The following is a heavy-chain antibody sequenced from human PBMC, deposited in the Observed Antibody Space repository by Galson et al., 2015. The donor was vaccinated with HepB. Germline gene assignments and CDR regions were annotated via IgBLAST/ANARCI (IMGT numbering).Heavy chain of an antibody. J-gene: IGHJ4*02. CDR2: IYYSGTT. Sequence: LTCTVSGGSISSYYWSWIRQPPGKGLEWIGYIYYSGTTNYNPSLKSRVTISVDTSKNQFSLKLSSVTAADTAVYYCARLYSYWGQGTLVTVSS. CDR3: ARLYSY. CDR1: GGSISSYY. V-gene: IGHV4-59*01. D-gene: IGHD2-2*02.